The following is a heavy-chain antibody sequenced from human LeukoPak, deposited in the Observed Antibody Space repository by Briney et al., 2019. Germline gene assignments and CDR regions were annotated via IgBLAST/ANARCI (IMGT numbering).Heavy chain of an antibody. D-gene: IGHD6-19*01. V-gene: IGHV4-39*07. CDR3: AVRSRGWSNHYDAFDI. Sequence: SETLSLTCTVSGGSISSSSYYWGWIRQPPGKGLEWIGSIYYSGSTYYNPSLKSRITMSVDTSKNQFSLKLSSVTAADTAVYYCAVRSRGWSNHYDAFDIWGQGTMVTVSS. CDR1: GGSISSSSYY. J-gene: IGHJ3*02. CDR2: IYYSGST.